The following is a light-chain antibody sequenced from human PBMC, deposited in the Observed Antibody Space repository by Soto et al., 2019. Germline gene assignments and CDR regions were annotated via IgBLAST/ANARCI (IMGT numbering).Light chain of an antibody. J-gene: IGKJ1*01. CDR1: QTVSRY. Sequence: DIQLTQYPSSLSAPVGDTVTITCRASQTVSRYLNWYQQKSGTAPKLLIYAASTLHTGVPARFSGSGSGTEFTLTISNLQREDFAVYFCQQNYSKLWTFGQGTKVDIK. CDR3: QQNYSKLWT. CDR2: AAS. V-gene: IGKV1-39*01.